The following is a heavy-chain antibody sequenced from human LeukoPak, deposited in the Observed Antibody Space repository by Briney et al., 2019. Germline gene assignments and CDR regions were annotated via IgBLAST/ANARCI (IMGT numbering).Heavy chain of an antibody. D-gene: IGHD3-22*01. CDR1: GGSFGGYY. CDR3: ARYDSSGYPFFTI. V-gene: IGHV4-34*01. Sequence: PSETLSLTYAVYGGSFGGYYWSWIRQPPGKGLEWIGEINHSGSTNYNPSLKSRVTISVDTSKNQFSLKLSSVTAADTAVYYCARYDSSGYPFFTIWGQGTMVTVSS. CDR2: INHSGST. J-gene: IGHJ3*02.